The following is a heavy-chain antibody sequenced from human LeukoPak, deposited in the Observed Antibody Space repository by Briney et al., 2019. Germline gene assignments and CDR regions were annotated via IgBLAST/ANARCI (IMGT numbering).Heavy chain of an antibody. CDR2: INHSGSA. D-gene: IGHD3-22*01. V-gene: IGHV4-34*01. CDR3: ARARGDYYDSSGYYSAFNY. Sequence: GSLRLSCAASGFTFSSYAMTWVRQAPGKGLEWIGEINHSGSANYNPSLKSRVTISVDMSKNQFSLKLSSVTAADTAVYYCARARGDYYDSSGYYSAFNYWGQGTLVTVSS. CDR1: GFTFSSYA. J-gene: IGHJ4*02.